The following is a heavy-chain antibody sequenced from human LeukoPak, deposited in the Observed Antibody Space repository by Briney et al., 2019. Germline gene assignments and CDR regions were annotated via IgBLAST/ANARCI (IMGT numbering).Heavy chain of an antibody. D-gene: IGHD5-18*01. Sequence: ASVKVSCKASGGTFSSYAISWVRQAPGQGLEWMGGIIPIFGTANYAQKFQGRVTITADKSTSTAYMELSSLRSEDTAVYYCARDFERYSYGGPFDYWGQGTLVTVSS. CDR1: GGTFSSYA. CDR2: IIPIFGTA. V-gene: IGHV1-69*06. CDR3: ARDFERYSYGGPFDY. J-gene: IGHJ4*02.